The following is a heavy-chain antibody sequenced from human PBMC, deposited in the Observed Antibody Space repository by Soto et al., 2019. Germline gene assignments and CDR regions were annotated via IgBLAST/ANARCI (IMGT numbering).Heavy chain of an antibody. CDR1: GGSITSANW. CDR3: ARVLRGWFDP. Sequence: KPSETLSLTCAVSGGSITSANWWTWVRQPPGGGLEWIGEISHSGITNYKASLKSRVTMSVDKTKNDVPLKLTSVTAADTAVYYCARVLRGWFDPWGQGTPVTVSS. V-gene: IGHV4-4*02. J-gene: IGHJ5*02. CDR2: ISHSGIT.